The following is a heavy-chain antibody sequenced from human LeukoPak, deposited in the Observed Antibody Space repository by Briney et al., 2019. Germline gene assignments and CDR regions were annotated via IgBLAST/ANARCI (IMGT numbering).Heavy chain of an antibody. D-gene: IGHD3-16*02. J-gene: IGHJ1*01. Sequence: SETLSLTCTFSGGSISGYFWSWIRQPAGKGLEWIGRIYATGTTNYYPSLKSRVTMSVDTSKNQFSLNLTSVTAADTAVYYCAREGGGSNRCLDWGQGTLVTVSS. V-gene: IGHV4-4*07. CDR1: GGSISGYF. CDR3: AREGGGSNRCLD. CDR2: IYATGTT.